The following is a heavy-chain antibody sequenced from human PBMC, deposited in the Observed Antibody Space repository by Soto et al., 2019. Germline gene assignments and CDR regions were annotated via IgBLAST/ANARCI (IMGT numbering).Heavy chain of an antibody. CDR1: GFTFSSYG. D-gene: IGHD3-10*01. V-gene: IGHV3-33*01. Sequence: QVQLVESGGGVVQPGRSLRLSCAASGFTFSSYGMHWVRQAPGKGLEWVAVIWYDGSNKYYADSVKGRFTISRDNSKKTLYLQMNSLRAEDTAVYYCASDRRGAVRGGRYGMDVWGQGTTVTVSS. J-gene: IGHJ6*02. CDR3: ASDRRGAVRGGRYGMDV. CDR2: IWYDGSNK.